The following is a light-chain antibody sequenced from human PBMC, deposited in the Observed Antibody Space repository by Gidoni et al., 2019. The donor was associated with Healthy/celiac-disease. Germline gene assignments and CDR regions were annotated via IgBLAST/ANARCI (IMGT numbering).Light chain of an antibody. CDR2: GAF. V-gene: IGKV3-15*01. Sequence: EIVMTQSPATLSLSPGERATLSCRASQSVGSNLAWSQQKPGQAPRLLIFGAFTRATGIPARFSGSGSGTEFTLTISSLQSEDFAVYYCQQYNNWPLTFGGGTKVEMK. J-gene: IGKJ4*01. CDR1: QSVGSN. CDR3: QQYNNWPLT.